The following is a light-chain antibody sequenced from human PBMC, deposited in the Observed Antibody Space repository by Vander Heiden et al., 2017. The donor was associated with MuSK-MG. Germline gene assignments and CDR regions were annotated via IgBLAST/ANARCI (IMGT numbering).Light chain of an antibody. Sequence: DIVMTQSPDSLAVSLGERATINCKSSRSVLYSPNNKNYLAWYQQKPGQSPKLLIYWASTRESGVPDRFSGSGSGTEFALTINSLQAEDVAVYYCQQYYSTPMPTFGQGTKLEIK. V-gene: IGKV4-1*01. CDR1: RSVLYSPNNKNY. J-gene: IGKJ2*01. CDR2: WAS. CDR3: QQYYSTPMPT.